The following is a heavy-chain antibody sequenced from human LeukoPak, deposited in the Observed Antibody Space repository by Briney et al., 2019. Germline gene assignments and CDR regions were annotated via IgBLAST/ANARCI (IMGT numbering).Heavy chain of an antibody. CDR1: GGTFISYA. J-gene: IGHJ4*02. Sequence: SVKVSCKASGGTFISYAISWVRQAPGQGLEWMGRIIPIFGTANYAQKFQGRVTITTDESTSTAYMELSRLRSEDTAVYYCARDPPERGTAMVWGQGTLVTVSS. D-gene: IGHD5-18*01. V-gene: IGHV1-69*05. CDR2: IIPIFGTA. CDR3: ARDPPERGTAMV.